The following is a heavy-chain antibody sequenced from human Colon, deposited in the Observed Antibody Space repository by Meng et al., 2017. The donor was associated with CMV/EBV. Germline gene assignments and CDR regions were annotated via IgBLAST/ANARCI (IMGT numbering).Heavy chain of an antibody. V-gene: IGHV1-2*06. J-gene: IGHJ5*02. Sequence: ASGYSFRDYYLHWVRQAPGQGLEWMGRMIPNTGGTNYAQKFQGRVTMTGDTSISTAYMELRNVRSDDTAVYYCVRGSEISTGSYGDSWGQGTLVTVSS. CDR3: VRGSEISTGSYGDS. CDR1: GYSFRDYY. CDR2: MIPNTGGT. D-gene: IGHD3-9*01.